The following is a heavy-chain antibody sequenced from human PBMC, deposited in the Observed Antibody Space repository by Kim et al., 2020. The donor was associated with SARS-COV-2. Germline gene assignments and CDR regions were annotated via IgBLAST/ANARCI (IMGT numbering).Heavy chain of an antibody. V-gene: IGHV3-11*05. CDR3: ARVSLGSSSWYYFDY. J-gene: IGHJ4*02. Sequence: ADSLKGRFTISRDNAKNSLYLQMNSLRADDTAMYYCARVSLGSSSWYYFDYWGQGTLVTVSS. D-gene: IGHD6-13*01.